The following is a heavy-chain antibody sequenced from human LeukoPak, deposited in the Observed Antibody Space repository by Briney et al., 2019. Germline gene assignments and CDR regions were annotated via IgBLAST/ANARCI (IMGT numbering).Heavy chain of an antibody. V-gene: IGHV3-21*01. CDR1: GFTFSSYS. Sequence: PGGSLRLSCAASGFTFSSYSMNWVRQAPGKGLEWVSSISSSSSYIYYADSVKGRFTISRDNAKNSLYLQMNSLRAEDTAVYYCARVYSGGNYMDVWGKGTTVTVSS. CDR2: ISSSSSYI. J-gene: IGHJ6*03. D-gene: IGHD4-11*01. CDR3: ARVYSGGNYMDV.